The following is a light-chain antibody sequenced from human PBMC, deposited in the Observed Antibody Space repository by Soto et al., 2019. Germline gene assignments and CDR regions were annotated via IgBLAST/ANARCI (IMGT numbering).Light chain of an antibody. CDR3: SSYTSSSTYV. V-gene: IGLV2-18*02. J-gene: IGLJ1*01. CDR1: SSDVGSSNG. CDR2: DVS. Sequence: QSVLTQPPSVSGSPGQSVTISCTGTSSDVGSSNGVSWYQQPPGTAPKLMIYDVSNRPSGVPDRFSGSKSGNTASPTISGLQAEDEADYYCSSYTSSSTYVFGTGTKVTVL.